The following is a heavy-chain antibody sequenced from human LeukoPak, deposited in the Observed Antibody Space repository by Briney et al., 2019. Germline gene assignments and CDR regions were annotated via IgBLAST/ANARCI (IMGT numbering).Heavy chain of an antibody. CDR2: IYYSGST. D-gene: IGHD3-22*01. CDR1: GGSISGFY. Sequence: KASETLSLTCTVSGGSISGFYWSWIRQPPGKGLEWIGYIYYSGSTNYSPSLKSRVTISVDTSKNQFSLRLSSVTAADTAVYYCARVTGYMIEDYFDYWGQGTLVTVSS. CDR3: ARVTGYMIEDYFDY. J-gene: IGHJ4*02. V-gene: IGHV4-59*01.